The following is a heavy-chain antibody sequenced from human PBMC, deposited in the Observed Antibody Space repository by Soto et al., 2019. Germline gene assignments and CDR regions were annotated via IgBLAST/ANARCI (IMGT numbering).Heavy chain of an antibody. J-gene: IGHJ6*02. CDR1: GYTFTSYY. CDR3: ARDLMSGEGYYYGMDV. CDR2: INPSGGST. V-gene: IGHV1-46*01. D-gene: IGHD2-15*01. Sequence: QVQLVQSGAEVKKTGASVKVSCKASGYTFTSYYMHWVRQAPGQGLEWMGIINPSGGSTSYAQKFQGRVTMTRDTSTSTVYMELSSLRSEDTAVYYCARDLMSGEGYYYGMDVWGQGTTVTVSS.